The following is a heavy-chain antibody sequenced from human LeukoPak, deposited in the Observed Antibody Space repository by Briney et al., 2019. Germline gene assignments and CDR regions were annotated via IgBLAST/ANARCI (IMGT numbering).Heavy chain of an antibody. J-gene: IGHJ4*02. CDR1: GFTFTNAW. CDR2: IKSRPDGGTT. V-gene: IGHV3-15*01. D-gene: IGHD5-12*01. CDR3: ITVYDSVAN. Sequence: GGSLRLSCAASGFTFTNAWMDWVRQAPGKGLEWVGRIKSRPDGGTTDFAAPVKGRSTISRDDSKNTLYLHMSSLKTEDTAVYYCITVYDSVANWGRGTLVTVSS.